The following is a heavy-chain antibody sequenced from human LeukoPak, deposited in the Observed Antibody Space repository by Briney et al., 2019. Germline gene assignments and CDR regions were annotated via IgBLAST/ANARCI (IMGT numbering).Heavy chain of an antibody. J-gene: IGHJ4*02. V-gene: IGHV4-4*07. CDR1: GASISNY. CDR2: IYTSGST. Sequence: SETLSLTCTVSGASISNYWTWIRQPAGKGLEWIGRIYTSGSTNYNPSLKSRVAMSVDTSKNQFSLKLSSVTAADTAVYYCARLSADSSSSRGFDYWDQGTLVTVSS. D-gene: IGHD2-2*01. CDR3: ARLSADSSSSRGFDY.